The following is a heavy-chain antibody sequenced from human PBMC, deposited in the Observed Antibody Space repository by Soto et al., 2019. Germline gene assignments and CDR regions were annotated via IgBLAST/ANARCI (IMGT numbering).Heavy chain of an antibody. V-gene: IGHV1-69*12. CDR1: GGTFSSYA. CDR3: AGRWYSSGWYGFLAEQYYYCYGMDV. Sequence: QVQLVQSGAEVKKPGSSVKVSCKASGGTFSSYAISWVRQAPGQGLEWMGGIIPIFGTANYAQKFQGRVTITADESTSTAYMELSSLRSEDTAVYYCAGRWYSSGWYGFLAEQYYYCYGMDVWGQGTTVTVSS. D-gene: IGHD6-19*01. CDR2: IIPIFGTA. J-gene: IGHJ6*02.